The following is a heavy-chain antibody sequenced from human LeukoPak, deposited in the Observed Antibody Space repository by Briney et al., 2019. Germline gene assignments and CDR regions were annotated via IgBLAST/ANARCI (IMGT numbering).Heavy chain of an antibody. CDR2: INHSGST. D-gene: IGHD6-13*01. CDR3: ARGGDSSSWYSNWFDP. Sequence: GTLRLSCAASGFTFSNHGMNWVRQAPGKGLEWIGEINHSGSTNYNPSLKSRVTISVDTSKNQFSLKLSSVTAADTAVYYCARGGDSSSWYSNWFDPWGQGTLVTVSS. CDR1: GFTFSNHG. V-gene: IGHV4-4*02. J-gene: IGHJ5*02.